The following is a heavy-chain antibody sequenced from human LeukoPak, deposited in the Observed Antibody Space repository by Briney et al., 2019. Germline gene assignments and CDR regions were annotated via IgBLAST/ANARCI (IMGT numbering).Heavy chain of an antibody. J-gene: IGHJ4*02. V-gene: IGHV1-69*05. CDR3: ARGGMVGATVFDY. D-gene: IGHD1-26*01. Sequence: ASVKVSCKASGGTFSSYAISWVRQAPGQGLEWMGGIIPIFGTANYAQKFQGRVTITTDESTSTAYMELSSLRSEDTAVYYCARGGMVGATVFDYWGQGTLVTVSS. CDR2: IIPIFGTA. CDR1: GGTFSSYA.